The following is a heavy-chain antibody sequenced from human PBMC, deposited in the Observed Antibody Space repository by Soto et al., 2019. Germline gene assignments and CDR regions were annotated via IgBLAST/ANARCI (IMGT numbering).Heavy chain of an antibody. CDR2: MNPNSGNT. J-gene: IGHJ3*02. Sequence: QVQLVQSGAEVKKPGASVKVSCKASGYTFSDYDINWVRQATGQGLEWLGWMNPNSGNTGYVEKFQGRVTMTRNTSPSTAYMELSSLRSEDTAVYYCARDMPTTVLGHDAFYMWGQGTLVTVSS. D-gene: IGHD2-8*02. V-gene: IGHV1-8*01. CDR1: GYTFSDYD. CDR3: ARDMPTTVLGHDAFYM.